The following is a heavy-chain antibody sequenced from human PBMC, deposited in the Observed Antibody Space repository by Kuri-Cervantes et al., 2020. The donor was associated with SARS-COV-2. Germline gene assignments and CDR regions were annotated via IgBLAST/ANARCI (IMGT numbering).Heavy chain of an antibody. D-gene: IGHD1-26*01. CDR2: INAGNGNT. J-gene: IGHJ3*02. Sequence: ASVKVSCKASGYTFTSYAMHWVRQAPGQRLEWMGWINAGNGNTKYSQKFQGRDTITRDTSASTAYMELSSLRSEDTAVYYCAREGGDDAFDIWGQGTMVTVSS. V-gene: IGHV1-3*01. CDR3: AREGGDDAFDI. CDR1: GYTFTSYA.